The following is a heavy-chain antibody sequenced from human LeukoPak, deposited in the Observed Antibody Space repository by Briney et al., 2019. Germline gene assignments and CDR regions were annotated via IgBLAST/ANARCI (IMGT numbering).Heavy chain of an antibody. CDR3: AREYSSTSGRLYDY. Sequence: ASVKVSCKASGYTFTGYYMHWVRQAPGQGIEWMGWIAPNSGGTNYAQNFQGRGTMTRDTSINTAYMELTRLTSDDTAVYYCAREYSSTSGRLYDYWCLGTLVTVSS. D-gene: IGHD6-6*01. J-gene: IGHJ4*02. CDR1: GYTFTGYY. V-gene: IGHV1-2*02. CDR2: IAPNSGGT.